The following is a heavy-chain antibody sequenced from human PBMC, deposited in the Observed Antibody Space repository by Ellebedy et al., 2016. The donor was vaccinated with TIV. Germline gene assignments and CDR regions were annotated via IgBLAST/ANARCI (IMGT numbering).Heavy chain of an antibody. D-gene: IGHD6-13*01. V-gene: IGHV1-3*01. J-gene: IGHJ4*02. Sequence: AASVKVSCKASGYTVTSYAIHWVRQAPGQGLEWMGCINAGHGNTKYSLKFQGRVTITRDTSASTVYMELSSLRSEDAAVYFCARDRIAAVPLHYLDYWGQGTLVTVSS. CDR3: ARDRIAAVPLHYLDY. CDR1: GYTVTSYA. CDR2: INAGHGNT.